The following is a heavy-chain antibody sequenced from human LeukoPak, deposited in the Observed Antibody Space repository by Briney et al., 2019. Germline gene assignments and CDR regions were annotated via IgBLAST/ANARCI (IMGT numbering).Heavy chain of an antibody. CDR1: GFTFSNHG. CDR3: AKDDAWLRFGE. CDR2: IIPSGDIT. J-gene: IGHJ4*02. Sequence: GGTLRLSCAASGFTFSNHGMNWVRQAPGKGLGWVSGIIPSGDITYYADSVKGRFTISRDNSKNTLYLEASSLTAEDTAVYYCAKDDAWLRFGEWSQGTLVTVSS. D-gene: IGHD3-10*01. V-gene: IGHV3-23*01.